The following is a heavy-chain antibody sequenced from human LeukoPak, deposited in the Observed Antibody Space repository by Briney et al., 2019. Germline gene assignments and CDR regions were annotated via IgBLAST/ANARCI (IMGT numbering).Heavy chain of an antibody. CDR3: ARDRVGSGWPRPYYFEF. D-gene: IGHD6-19*01. Sequence: GASVKVSCRPSGYTFTGYYLHCVRQAPGLGLEWMGGINTNTGATMYGQKFQCRVTLTRDTSVSTAYMHLTHLRSDDTALYFCARDRVGSGWPRPYYFEFWGQGSLVTVSS. J-gene: IGHJ4*02. V-gene: IGHV1-2*02. CDR2: INTNTGAT. CDR1: GYTFTGYY.